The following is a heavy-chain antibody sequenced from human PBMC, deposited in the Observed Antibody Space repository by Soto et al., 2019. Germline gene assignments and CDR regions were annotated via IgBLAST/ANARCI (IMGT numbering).Heavy chain of an antibody. Sequence: GGSLRLSCAASGFTFSSYGMHWVRQAPGKGLEWVAVIWYDGSNKYYADSVKGRFTISRDNSKNTLYLQMNSLGAEDTAVYYCARDRYYGSGSYPDYWGQGTLVTVSS. V-gene: IGHV3-33*01. D-gene: IGHD3-10*01. CDR1: GFTFSSYG. CDR2: IWYDGSNK. CDR3: ARDRYYGSGSYPDY. J-gene: IGHJ4*02.